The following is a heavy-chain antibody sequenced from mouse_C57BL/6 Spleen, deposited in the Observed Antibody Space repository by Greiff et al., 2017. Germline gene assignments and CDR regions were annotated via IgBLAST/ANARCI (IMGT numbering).Heavy chain of an antibody. CDR2: ISSGSSTI. D-gene: IGHD1-1*01. Sequence: EVMLVESGGGLVKPGGSLKLSCAASGFTFSDYGMHWVRQAPEKGLEWVAYISSGSSTIYYADTVKGRFTISRDNAKNTLFLQMTSLRSEDTAMYYCARGDYGISGHYWGQGTTLTVSS. CDR1: GFTFSDYG. CDR3: ARGDYGISGHY. J-gene: IGHJ2*01. V-gene: IGHV5-17*01.